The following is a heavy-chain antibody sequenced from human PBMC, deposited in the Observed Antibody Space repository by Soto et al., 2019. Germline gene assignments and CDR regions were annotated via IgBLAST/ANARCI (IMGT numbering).Heavy chain of an antibody. J-gene: IGHJ4*02. CDR3: ARDIGFDYVN. CDR2: IKEDGSEI. V-gene: IGHV3-7*01. D-gene: IGHD3-16*01. CDR1: GFNVISYR. Sequence: PGGSLRLSCAVSGFNVISYRMSWVRQAPGKGLEWVASIKEDGSEIYYLHSVRGRFSISRDSAGNALHLTMNYLSAEDTGVYFCARDIGFDYVNWGQGTLVTVSS.